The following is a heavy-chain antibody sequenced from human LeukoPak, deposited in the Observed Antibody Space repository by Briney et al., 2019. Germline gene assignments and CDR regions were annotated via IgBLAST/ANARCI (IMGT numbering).Heavy chain of an antibody. J-gene: IGHJ4*02. Sequence: QPSQTLSLTCAVSDGSISSGGYSWSWIRQPPGKGLEWIGYIYHSGSTYYNPSLKSRVTISVDRSKNQFSLKLSSVTAADTAVYYCARDTKRGIDYWGQGTLVTVSS. CDR1: DGSISSGGYS. V-gene: IGHV4-30-2*01. D-gene: IGHD3-10*01. CDR2: IYHSGST. CDR3: ARDTKRGIDY.